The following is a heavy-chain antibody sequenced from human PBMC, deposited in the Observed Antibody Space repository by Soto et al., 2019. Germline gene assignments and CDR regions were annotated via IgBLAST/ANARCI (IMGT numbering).Heavy chain of an antibody. Sequence: PGESLKICCKGSGYNFNRYWIGWVRQMPGKGLEWMGVIYPGDSDTRYSPSLQGQVTISADKSSSAAYLQWSSLQASDTATYYCARSLVNGTHEAFAIWGQGTMVTVSS. D-gene: IGHD6-13*01. CDR1: GYNFNRYW. CDR2: IYPGDSDT. J-gene: IGHJ3*02. CDR3: ARSLVNGTHEAFAI. V-gene: IGHV5-51*01.